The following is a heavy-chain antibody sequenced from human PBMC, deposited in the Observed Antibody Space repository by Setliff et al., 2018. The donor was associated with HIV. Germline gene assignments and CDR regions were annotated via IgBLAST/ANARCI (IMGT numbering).Heavy chain of an antibody. CDR1: GYTFINNY. V-gene: IGHV1-18*04. CDR2: ISGFNAKT. J-gene: IGHJ3*02. Sequence: ASVKVSCKASGYTFINNYIHWVRQAPGQGPEWMGWISGFNAKTLYAPKFQDRVTLTTDTSTTTAHMELRSLRIDDTAIYYCARANSLLQYNEGWSPENPFNIWGQGTLVTVSS. D-gene: IGHD1-20*01. CDR3: ARANSLLQYNEGWSPENPFNI.